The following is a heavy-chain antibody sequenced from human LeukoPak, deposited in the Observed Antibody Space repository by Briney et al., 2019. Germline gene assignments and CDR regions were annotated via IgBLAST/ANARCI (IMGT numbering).Heavy chain of an antibody. Sequence: GGSLRLSCAASGFTFSSYAMSWVRQAPGKGLEWVSTISGSGGSTYYADSVKGRFTISRDNSKNTLYLQMNSLRAEDTAVYYCAKDRPNYYGSGAYYKRNGDYWGQGTLVTVSS. J-gene: IGHJ4*02. CDR1: GFTFSSYA. V-gene: IGHV3-23*01. CDR3: AKDRPNYYGSGAYYKRNGDY. D-gene: IGHD3-10*01. CDR2: ISGSGGST.